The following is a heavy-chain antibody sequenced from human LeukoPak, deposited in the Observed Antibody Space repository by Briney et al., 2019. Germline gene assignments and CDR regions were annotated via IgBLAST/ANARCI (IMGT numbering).Heavy chain of an antibody. CDR3: ARGWFGFWHNSYLDDNAFDV. V-gene: IGHV4-34*01. CDR1: GGSFSGYY. CDR2: INQSGRT. D-gene: IGHD3-10*01. Sequence: SETLSLTCAVYGGSFSGYYWSWIRQVPGKGLEWLGEINQSGRTNYNPSLKSRVTISVDPSKNQISLNLSSVTATDTAVYYCARGWFGFWHNSYLDDNAFDVWGPGTMVTVSS. J-gene: IGHJ3*01.